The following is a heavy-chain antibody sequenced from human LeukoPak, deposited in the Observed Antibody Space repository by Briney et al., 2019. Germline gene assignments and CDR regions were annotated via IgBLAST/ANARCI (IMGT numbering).Heavy chain of an antibody. CDR3: ASDTNAFYI. Sequence: GGETFDADSVKGGFTISRDNSKNTLYLQMNSLRAEDTAVYYCASDTNAFYIWGQGTMVTVSS. V-gene: IGHV3-30*14. CDR2: GGET. J-gene: IGHJ3*02. D-gene: IGHD3-3*01.